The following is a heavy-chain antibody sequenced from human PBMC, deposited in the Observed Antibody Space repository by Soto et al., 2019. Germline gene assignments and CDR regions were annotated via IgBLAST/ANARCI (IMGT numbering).Heavy chain of an antibody. CDR2: IHYTGNT. CDR1: GGSISSISYY. D-gene: IGHD6-13*01. J-gene: IGHJ1*01. CDR3: PRQVIAAAGTGYFQH. V-gene: IGHV4-39*01. Sequence: PSETLSLTCTVSGGSISSISYYWCWIRQPPGKALEYIGNIHYTGNTFYNASLKSRVTISVDTSKNQVSLKLRSVTAADTAVYYCPRQVIAAAGTGYFQHWGQGAPVTVSS.